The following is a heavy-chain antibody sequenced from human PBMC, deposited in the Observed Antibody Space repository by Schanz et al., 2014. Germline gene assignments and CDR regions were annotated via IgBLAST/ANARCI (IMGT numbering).Heavy chain of an antibody. CDR3: ARDHQWLARYYMDV. CDR2: MIGSGSSV. Sequence: VYLVESGGGLVQPGGSLRLSCAASGFTFSIYGMSWVRQAPGKGLEWVSRMIGSGSSVFYADSVKGRFTISRDKLKNTVYLQMNSLRAGDTAVYYCARDHQWLARYYMDVWGKGTTVTVSS. J-gene: IGHJ6*03. D-gene: IGHD6-19*01. V-gene: IGHV3-23*04. CDR1: GFTFSIYG.